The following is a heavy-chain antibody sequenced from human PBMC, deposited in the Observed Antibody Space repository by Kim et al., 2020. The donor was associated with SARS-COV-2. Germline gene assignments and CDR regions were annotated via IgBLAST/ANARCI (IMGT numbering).Heavy chain of an antibody. Sequence: GGSLRLSCTASGFTFSTYGMTWVRQAPGKGLEWVSYISSNSRVIYYADSVKGRFTISRDNAKNSLYLQLNSLTDEDTAVYYCARDDYVWGSYRYQGANWFDPWGQGTLVTVSS. D-gene: IGHD3-16*02. CDR2: ISSNSRVI. CDR3: ARDDYVWGSYRYQGANWFDP. V-gene: IGHV3-48*02. CDR1: GFTFSTYG. J-gene: IGHJ5*02.